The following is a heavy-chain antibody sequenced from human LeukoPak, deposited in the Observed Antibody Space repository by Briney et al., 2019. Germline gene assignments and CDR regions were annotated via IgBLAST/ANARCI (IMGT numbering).Heavy chain of an antibody. CDR3: GGQQLLDGAFDI. J-gene: IGHJ3*02. V-gene: IGHV4-39*01. CDR1: RGSISSIGYY. Sequence: SETLSLTCTVSRGSISSIGYYWDWIRQPPGKGLEWIGSIYYSGSTYYNPSLKSRVTISVDTSKNQFSLKLSSVTAADTAVYYCGGQQLLDGAFDIWGQGTMVTVSS. D-gene: IGHD6-6*01. CDR2: IYYSGST.